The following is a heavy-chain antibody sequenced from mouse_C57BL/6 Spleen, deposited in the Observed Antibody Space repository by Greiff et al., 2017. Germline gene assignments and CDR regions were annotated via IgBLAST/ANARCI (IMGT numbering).Heavy chain of an antibody. V-gene: IGHV1-55*01. CDR2: IYPGSGST. D-gene: IGHD1-1*01. CDR1: GYTFTSYW. CDR3: ARRDYYGSSYWYCDV. Sequence: QVQLQQPGAELVKPGASVKMSCKASGYTFTSYWITWVKQRPGQGLEWIGDIYPGSGSTNYNEKFKSKATLTVDTSSSTAYMQLSSLTSEDSAVYYCARRDYYGSSYWYCDVWGTGTTVTVSS. J-gene: IGHJ1*03.